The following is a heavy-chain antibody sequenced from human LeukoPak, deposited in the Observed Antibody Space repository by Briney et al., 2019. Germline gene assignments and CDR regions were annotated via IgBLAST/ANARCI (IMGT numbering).Heavy chain of an antibody. CDR2: ILYDVNNK. J-gene: IGHJ4*02. Sequence: GGSLRLSRAASGFTLSSFGKHWVPQAPGKGGGGGGVILYDVNNKYYADSVKGRFTISRDNSKNTLYLQMNSLRAEDTAVYYCARAFTSTGYYYVEYWGQGTLVTVSS. D-gene: IGHD3-22*01. CDR3: ARAFTSTGYYYVEY. V-gene: IGHV3-33*01. CDR1: GFTLSSFG.